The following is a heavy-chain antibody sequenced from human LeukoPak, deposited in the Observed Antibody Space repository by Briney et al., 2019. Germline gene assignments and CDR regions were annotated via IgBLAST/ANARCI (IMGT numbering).Heavy chain of an antibody. CDR3: ARGGRVVHGVDV. V-gene: IGHV3-74*01. Sequence: GGSLRLSCAASGFILSNHWMHWVRQAPGKGLVWVSRINEDGSRTNYADSVKGRFTISRDNAKNTLYLQMSSLRVEDTAVYYCARGGRVVHGVDVWGQGTTVTVSS. J-gene: IGHJ6*02. D-gene: IGHD6-6*01. CDR2: INEDGSRT. CDR1: GFILSNHW.